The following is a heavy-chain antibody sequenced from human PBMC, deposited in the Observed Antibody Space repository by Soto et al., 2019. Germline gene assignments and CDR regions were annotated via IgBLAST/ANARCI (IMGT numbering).Heavy chain of an antibody. Sequence: ASVKVSCKASGYTFTSYYMHWVRQAPGQGLEWMGIINPSGGSTSYAQKFQGRVTMTRDTSTSTVYMELSSLRSEDTAVYYCARGEILRFLEWLSLLDYWGQGTLVTVSS. CDR1: GYTFTSYY. D-gene: IGHD3-3*01. J-gene: IGHJ4*02. CDR3: ARGEILRFLEWLSLLDY. V-gene: IGHV1-46*01. CDR2: INPSGGST.